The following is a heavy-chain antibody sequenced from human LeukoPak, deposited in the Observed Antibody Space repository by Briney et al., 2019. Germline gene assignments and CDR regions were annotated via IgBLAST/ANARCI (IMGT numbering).Heavy chain of an antibody. CDR2: IHPHGIF. D-gene: IGHD5-24*01. Sequence: PSETLSLTCDVSGGSCDDYYCSWIRQPPGKGLEWIGEIHPHGIFYYNSSLMSRVTISIDTSKSHFSLRLTSVTAADTAIYYCSRGRDRSKAGDHWGQGSLVTVSS. CDR1: GGSCDDYY. V-gene: IGHV4-34*01. CDR3: SRGRDRSKAGDH. J-gene: IGHJ4*02.